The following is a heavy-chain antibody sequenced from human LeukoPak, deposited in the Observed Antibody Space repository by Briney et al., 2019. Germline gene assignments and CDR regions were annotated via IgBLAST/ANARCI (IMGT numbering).Heavy chain of an antibody. CDR1: GGSISSYY. Sequence: KTSETLSLTCTVSGGSISSYYWSWIRQPPGRGLEWIGYSYYSGNTTPRPSLKSRVTISVDTSKNQFSLRLGSVTAADTAVYYCARHGGSGSFDYWGQGTLVTVSS. D-gene: IGHD3-3*01. CDR2: SYYSGNT. V-gene: IGHV4-59*08. CDR3: ARHGGSGSFDY. J-gene: IGHJ4*02.